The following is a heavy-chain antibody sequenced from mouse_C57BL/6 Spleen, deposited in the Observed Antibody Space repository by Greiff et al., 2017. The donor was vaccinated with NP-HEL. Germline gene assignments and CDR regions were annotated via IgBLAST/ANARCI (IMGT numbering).Heavy chain of an antibody. D-gene: IGHD2-4*01. CDR3: ARQGINTGYFDV. J-gene: IGHJ1*03. CDR1: GFTFSSYG. V-gene: IGHV5-6*01. Sequence: EVMLVESGGDLVKPGGSLKLSCAASGFTFSSYGMSWVRQTPDKRLEWVATISSGGSYTYYPDSVKGRFTISRDNAKNTLYLQMSSLKSEDTAMYYCARQGINTGYFDVWGTGTTVTVSS. CDR2: ISSGGSYT.